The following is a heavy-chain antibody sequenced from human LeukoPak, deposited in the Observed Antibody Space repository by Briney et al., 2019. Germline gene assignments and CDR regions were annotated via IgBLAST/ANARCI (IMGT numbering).Heavy chain of an antibody. Sequence: PSETLSLTCTVSGGSISSYYWSWIRQPPGKGLEWIGYIYYSGSTNYNPSLKSRVTISADTSKNQFSLKLSSVTAADTAVYYCASSMYSSSSPDYWGQGTLVTVSS. CDR3: ASSMYSSSSPDY. J-gene: IGHJ4*02. V-gene: IGHV4-59*01. CDR2: IYYSGST. D-gene: IGHD6-6*01. CDR1: GGSISSYY.